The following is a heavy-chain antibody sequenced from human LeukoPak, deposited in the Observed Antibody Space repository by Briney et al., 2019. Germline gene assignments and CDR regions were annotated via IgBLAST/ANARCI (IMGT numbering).Heavy chain of an antibody. CDR1: GGSISSGDYY. J-gene: IGHJ6*02. D-gene: IGHD5-12*01. CDR3: AREEPSGYDSDYYYGMDV. CDR2: IYYTGST. V-gene: IGHV4-61*08. Sequence: PSETLSLTCTVSGGSISSGDYYWSWNRQPPGNGLEWIGNIYYTGSTNYNPSLKSRVTISVDTSKNQFSLKLSPVTAADTAVYYCAREEPSGYDSDYYYGMDVWGQGTTVTVSS.